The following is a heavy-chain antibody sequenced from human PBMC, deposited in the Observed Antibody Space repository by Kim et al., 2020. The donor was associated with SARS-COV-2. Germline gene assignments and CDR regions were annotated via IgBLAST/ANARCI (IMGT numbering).Heavy chain of an antibody. CDR1: GGSISSSSYY. Sequence: SETLSLTCTVSGGSISSSSYYWGWIRQPPGKGLEWIGSIYYSGSTYYNPSLKSRVTISVDTSKNQFSLKLSSVTAADTAVYYCARDVHFVWLLSGEDYWG. V-gene: IGHV4-39*07. D-gene: IGHD3-9*01. CDR3: ARDVHFVWLLSGEDY. CDR2: IYYSGST. J-gene: IGHJ4*01.